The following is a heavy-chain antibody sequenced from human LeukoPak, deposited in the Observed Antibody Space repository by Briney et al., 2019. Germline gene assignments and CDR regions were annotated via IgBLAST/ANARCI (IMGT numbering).Heavy chain of an antibody. CDR3: ASQIVGAFFAY. V-gene: IGHV4-31*03. Sequence: PSETLSLTCTVSGGSISSGGYYWSWIRQHPGKGLEWIEYIHYTGITYYNPSLKSRVTISLDTSKNQFSLKLSSVTAADTAIYYCASQIVGAFFAYWGQGTLVTVSS. J-gene: IGHJ4*02. D-gene: IGHD1-26*01. CDR1: GGSISSGGYY. CDR2: IHYTGIT.